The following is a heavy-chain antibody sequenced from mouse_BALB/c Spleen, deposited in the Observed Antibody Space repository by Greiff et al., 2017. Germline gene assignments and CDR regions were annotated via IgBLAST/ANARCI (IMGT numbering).Heavy chain of an antibody. CDR3: ARSGTTAYFDY. D-gene: IGHD1-2*01. CDR1: GYAFTNYL. Sequence: VQLQQSGAELVRPGTSVKVSCKASGYAFTNYLIEWVKQRPGQGLEWIGVINPGSGGTNYNEKFKGKATLTADKSSSTAYMQLSSLTSDDSAVYFCARSGTTAYFDYWGQGTTLTVSS. CDR2: INPGSGGT. J-gene: IGHJ2*01. V-gene: IGHV1-54*01.